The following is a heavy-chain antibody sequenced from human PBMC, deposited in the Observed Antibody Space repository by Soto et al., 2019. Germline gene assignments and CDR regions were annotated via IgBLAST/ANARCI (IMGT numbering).Heavy chain of an antibody. CDR2: VSYHGSVQ. Sequence: GGSLRLSCAASGFIFSHYGMHWVRQAPGKGLEWVAVVSYHGSVQYYADSVKGRFTLSRDNFKNTLYLEMNSLRPEDTAVYYCAKEGSGSRYSFDIRGQATMVTVSS. J-gene: IGHJ3*02. D-gene: IGHD1-26*01. CDR1: GFIFSHYG. V-gene: IGHV3-30*18. CDR3: AKEGSGSRYSFDI.